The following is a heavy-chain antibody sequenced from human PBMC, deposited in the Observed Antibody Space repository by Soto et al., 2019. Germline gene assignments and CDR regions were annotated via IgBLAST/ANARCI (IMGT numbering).Heavy chain of an antibody. CDR1: GGTFSSYA. D-gene: IGHD2-2*01. Sequence: QVQLVQSGAEVKKPGSSVKVSCKASGGTFSSYAISWVRQAPGQGLEWMGGIIPIFGTADYAQEFQGRVTITADESTSTAYMELSSLRSEDTAVYYCARHVPAAGYSYGMDVWGQGTTVTVSS. CDR3: ARHVPAAGYSYGMDV. J-gene: IGHJ6*02. V-gene: IGHV1-69*12. CDR2: IIPIFGTA.